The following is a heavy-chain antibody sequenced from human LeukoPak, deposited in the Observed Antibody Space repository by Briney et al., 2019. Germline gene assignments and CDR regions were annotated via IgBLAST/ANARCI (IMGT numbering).Heavy chain of an antibody. Sequence: SETLSLTCTVSGGSISSYYWSWIRQSPGKGLEWIGYIYDGGSTKYNPSLKSRVTMSPDMSKNQFSLKLTSVTAADTAVYYCARLESGVLGDPYYYDSTGYYYRGYFDSWGQGTLVTVSS. V-gene: IGHV4-59*08. CDR1: GGSISSYY. CDR3: ARLESGVLGDPYYYDSTGYYYRGYFDS. J-gene: IGHJ4*02. CDR2: IYDGGST. D-gene: IGHD3-22*01.